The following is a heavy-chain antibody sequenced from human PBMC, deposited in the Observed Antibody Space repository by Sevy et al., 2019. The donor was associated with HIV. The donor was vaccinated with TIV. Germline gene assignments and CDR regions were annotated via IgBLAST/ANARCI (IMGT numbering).Heavy chain of an antibody. V-gene: IGHV3-48*02. CDR3: ARVSPITQEAFDI. CDR1: GFTFSSYS. Sequence: GGSLRLSCAASGFTFSSYSMNWVRQAPGKGLEWVSYISSSSSTIYYADSVKGRFTISRDNAKNPLYLQMNSLRDEDTAVYYCARVSPITQEAFDIWGQGTMVTVSS. CDR2: ISSSSSTI. D-gene: IGHD3-10*01. J-gene: IGHJ3*02.